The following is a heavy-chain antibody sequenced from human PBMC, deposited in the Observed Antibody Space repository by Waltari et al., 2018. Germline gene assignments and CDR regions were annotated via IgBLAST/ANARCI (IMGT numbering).Heavy chain of an antibody. CDR3: ARVPTHDGWYRFGD. CDR1: GFTFSSCS. Sequence: EVQLVESGGGLVKPGGSLRLSCAASGFTFSSCSMNWVRQAPGKGLEWVSSISSSSSYIYYADSVKGRFTISRDNAKNSLYLQMNSLRAEDTAVYYCARVPTHDGWYRFGDWGQGTLVTVSS. V-gene: IGHV3-21*01. J-gene: IGHJ4*02. CDR2: ISSSSSYI. D-gene: IGHD6-19*01.